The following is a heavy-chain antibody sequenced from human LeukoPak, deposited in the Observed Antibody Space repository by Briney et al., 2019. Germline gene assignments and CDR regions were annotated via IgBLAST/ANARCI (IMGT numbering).Heavy chain of an antibody. CDR1: GYTFTGYY. D-gene: IGHD6-19*01. CDR3: ARGQGTIAVVPRDYYMDV. V-gene: IGHV1-8*02. Sequence: ASVKVSCKASGYTFTGYYMHWVRQAPGQGLEWMGWMNPNSGNTGYAQKFQGRVTMTRNTSISTAYMELSSLRSEDTAVYYCARGQGTIAVVPRDYYMDVWGKGTTVTISS. CDR2: MNPNSGNT. J-gene: IGHJ6*03.